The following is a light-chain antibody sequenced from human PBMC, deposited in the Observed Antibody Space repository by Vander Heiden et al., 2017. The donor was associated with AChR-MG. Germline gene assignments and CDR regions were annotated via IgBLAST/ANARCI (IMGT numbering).Light chain of an antibody. V-gene: IGLV1-44*01. CDR2: SNN. J-gene: IGLJ3*02. CDR1: SSNIGSNT. Sequence: QSVLTQPPSPSGTPGQRVTISCSGSSSNIGSNTVNWYQQLPGTAPKLLIYSNNQRPSGVPARFSGSKSGTSASLAISGLQSEDEADYYCAAWDDSLNGWVFGGGTKLTVL. CDR3: AAWDDSLNGWV.